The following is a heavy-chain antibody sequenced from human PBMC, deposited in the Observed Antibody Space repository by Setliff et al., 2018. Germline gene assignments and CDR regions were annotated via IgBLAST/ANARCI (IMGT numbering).Heavy chain of an antibody. J-gene: IGHJ4*02. V-gene: IGHV1-46*01. D-gene: IGHD5-18*01. Sequence: ASVKVSCKASGYTFTGYYMHWVRQAPGQGLEWMGIIDPSGDYTNYAQKFQGRVTMTRDTSTTTFYMELSSLRSDDTAVYYCARAPLESGYYYGQGHYFDYWGQGTLVTVSS. CDR2: IDPSGDYT. CDR1: GYTFTGYY. CDR3: ARAPLESGYYYGQGHYFDY.